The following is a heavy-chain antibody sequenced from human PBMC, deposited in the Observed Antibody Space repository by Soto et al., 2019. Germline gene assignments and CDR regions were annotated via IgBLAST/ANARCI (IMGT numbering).Heavy chain of an antibody. J-gene: IGHJ4*02. V-gene: IGHV3-30-3*01. D-gene: IGHD6-19*01. CDR3: AKVKPGIQQWLVYFDY. Sequence: HPGGSLRLSCAASGFTFSSYAMHWVRQAPGKGLEWVAAISFDGGNKYYADSVKGRFTISRDNSKNTLYLQMNSLRVEDTAVYYCAKVKPGIQQWLVYFDYWGQGTLVTVSS. CDR1: GFTFSSYA. CDR2: ISFDGGNK.